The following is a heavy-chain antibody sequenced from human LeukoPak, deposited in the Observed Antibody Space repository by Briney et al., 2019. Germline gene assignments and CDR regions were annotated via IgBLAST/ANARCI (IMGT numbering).Heavy chain of an antibody. CDR2: ISPSGATI. CDR3: ARCGVHSCCFDN. J-gene: IGHJ4*02. Sequence: GGSLRLSCAASGFTFSDYYMSWIRQAPGKGLEWVSYISPSGATISYADSVKGRFTTSRDNAKSSLYLQMNSLRAEDTAVYYCARCGVHSCCFDNGGREPQVTVSS. D-gene: IGHD2-15*01. CDR1: GFTFSDYY. V-gene: IGHV3-11*01.